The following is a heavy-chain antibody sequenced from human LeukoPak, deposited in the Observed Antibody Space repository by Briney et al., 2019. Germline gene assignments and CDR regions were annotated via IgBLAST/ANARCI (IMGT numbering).Heavy chain of an antibody. CDR1: GYTFTGYY. CDR3: ARDFWSGYYDY. J-gene: IGHJ4*02. D-gene: IGHD3-3*01. CDR2: INPNSGGT. Sequence: ASVKVSCKASGYTFTGYYMHWVRQAPGQGLEWMGRINPNSGGTNYAQKFQGRVTMTRDTSISTAYMELSRLRSDDTAVYYRARDFWSGYYDYWGQGTLVTVSS. V-gene: IGHV1-2*06.